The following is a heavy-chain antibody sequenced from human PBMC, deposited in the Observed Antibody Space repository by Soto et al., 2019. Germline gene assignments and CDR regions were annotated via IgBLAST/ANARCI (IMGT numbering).Heavy chain of an antibody. CDR3: AHRPRQEDYSNYYYFDY. Sequence: SGPTLVKPTQTLTLTCTFSGFSLSTSGVGVGWIRQPPGKALEWLALIYWDDDKRYSPSLKSRLTITKDTSKNQVVLTMTNMDPVDTATYYCAHRPRQEDYSNYYYFDYWGQGTLVTVSS. CDR2: IYWDDDK. CDR1: GFSLSTSGVG. J-gene: IGHJ4*02. V-gene: IGHV2-5*02. D-gene: IGHD4-4*01.